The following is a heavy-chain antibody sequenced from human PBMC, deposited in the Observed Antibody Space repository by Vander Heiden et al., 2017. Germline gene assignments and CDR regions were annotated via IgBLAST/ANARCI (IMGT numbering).Heavy chain of an antibody. Sequence: EVQLVESGGGLVKPGGSLRPPCAAAGFSLSSFSLGWFRQAPGKGLEWVSSISSGGDYIYYADSLRGRFTISRDNAKNSLYLQMSSLRAEDTAVYYCARSDTPMSTFDSWGQGTLVTVSS. CDR3: ARSDTPMSTFDS. J-gene: IGHJ4*02. V-gene: IGHV3-21*01. CDR1: GFSLSSFS. D-gene: IGHD5-18*01. CDR2: ISSGGDYI.